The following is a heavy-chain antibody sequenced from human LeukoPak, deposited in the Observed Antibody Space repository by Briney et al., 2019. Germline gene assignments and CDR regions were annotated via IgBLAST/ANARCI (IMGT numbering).Heavy chain of an antibody. CDR1: GGSISSYY. CDR3: ARDAATGDWFDP. Sequence: PSETLSLTCTVSGGSISSYYWSWIRQPPGKGLEWIGYIYYSGSTNYNPSLKSRVTISVDTSKNQFSLKLSSVTAADTAVYYCARDAATGDWFDPWGQGTLVTVSS. J-gene: IGHJ5*02. D-gene: IGHD6-25*01. CDR2: IYYSGST. V-gene: IGHV4-59*01.